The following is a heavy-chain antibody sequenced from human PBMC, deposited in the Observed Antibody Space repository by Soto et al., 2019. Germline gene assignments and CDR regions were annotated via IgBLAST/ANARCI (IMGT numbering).Heavy chain of an antibody. CDR3: AKDDSYDSSAYYHRLSGSGMDV. V-gene: IGHV3-30*18. CDR1: GFTFSSYG. Sequence: GGSLRLSCAASGFTFSSYGMHWVRQAPGKGLEWVAVISYDGSNKYYADSVKGRFTISRDNSKNTLYLQINSLRAEYTALYYFAKDDSYDSSAYYHRLSGSGMDVWGQGTTVTVSS. J-gene: IGHJ6*02. D-gene: IGHD3-22*01. CDR2: ISYDGSNK.